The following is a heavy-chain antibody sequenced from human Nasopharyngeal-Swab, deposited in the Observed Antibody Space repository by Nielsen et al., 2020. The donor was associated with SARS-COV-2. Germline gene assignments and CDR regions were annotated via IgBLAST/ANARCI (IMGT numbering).Heavy chain of an antibody. V-gene: IGHV3-20*04. Sequence: GESLKISCAASGFTFDDYGMSWVRQAPGKGLEWVSGINWNGGSTGYADSVKGRFTISRDNAKNSLYLQMNSLGAEDTALYYCARDQSWTTDNYYYYGMDVWGQGTTVTVSS. J-gene: IGHJ6*02. D-gene: IGHD3/OR15-3a*01. CDR2: INWNGGST. CDR3: ARDQSWTTDNYYYYGMDV. CDR1: GFTFDDYG.